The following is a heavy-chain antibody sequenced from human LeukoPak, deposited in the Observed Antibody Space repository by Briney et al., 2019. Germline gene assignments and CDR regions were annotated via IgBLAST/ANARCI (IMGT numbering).Heavy chain of an antibody. J-gene: IGHJ4*02. CDR1: GFTFSRYA. D-gene: IGHD3-22*01. CDR3: ARDRDYYDSSSYYEY. Sequence: GGSLRLSCAASGFTFSRYAMHWVRQAPGKGLEWVAVISYDGSNKYYADSVKGRFTISRDNSKNTLYVQMNSLRAEDTALYYCARDRDYYDSSSYYEYWGQGTLVTVSS. CDR2: ISYDGSNK. V-gene: IGHV3-30*04.